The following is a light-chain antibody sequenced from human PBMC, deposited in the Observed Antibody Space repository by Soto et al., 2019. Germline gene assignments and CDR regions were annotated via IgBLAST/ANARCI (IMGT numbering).Light chain of an antibody. J-gene: IGKJ4*01. V-gene: IGKV3-20*01. Sequence: EIVLTQSPGTLSLSPGERATLSCRASQSVSRSYLAWYQQKPGQAPRQLIYGASSRATGIPDRFSGSGSGTDFTITITRLEPEDVAVYYCQHYRTSFGGGTRVEIK. CDR3: QHYRTS. CDR1: QSVSRSY. CDR2: GAS.